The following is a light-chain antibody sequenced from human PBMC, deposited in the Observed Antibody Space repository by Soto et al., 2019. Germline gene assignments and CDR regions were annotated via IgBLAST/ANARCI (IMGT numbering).Light chain of an antibody. J-gene: IGKJ4*01. CDR3: QQLRSYPST. CDR2: AAS. V-gene: IGKV1-9*01. CDR1: QDIAIY. Sequence: DRVTLTCMASQDIAIYLAWYQQKPGEAPKLLIYAASTLHGGVPSRFSGSGSGTDFALTITSLQAEDFATYYCQQLRSYPSTFGGGTKVDIK.